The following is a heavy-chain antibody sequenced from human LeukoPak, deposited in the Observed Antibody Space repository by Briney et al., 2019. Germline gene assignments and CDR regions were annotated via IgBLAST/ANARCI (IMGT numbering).Heavy chain of an antibody. J-gene: IGHJ3*02. V-gene: IGHV3-30*02. CDR3: TRDSNFYSNYFYDVFDI. Sequence: GGSLRLSCAASGFTFSSYGMHWVRQAPGKGLEWVAFIRYDGSNKYYADSVKGRFTISRDNSKNTLYLQMNSLRAEDTAIYYCTRDSNFYSNYFYDVFDIWGQGTVVTVSS. D-gene: IGHD4-11*01. CDR1: GFTFSSYG. CDR2: IRYDGSNK.